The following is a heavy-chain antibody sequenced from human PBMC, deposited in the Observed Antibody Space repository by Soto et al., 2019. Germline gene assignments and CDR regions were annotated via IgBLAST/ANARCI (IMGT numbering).Heavy chain of an antibody. J-gene: IGHJ6*02. V-gene: IGHV4-59*13. CDR3: ARVAMENYHDMWSRSTSYALDV. Sequence: SETLSLTCAVSGGSMSSFSWSWIRQPPGKGLEFIGSISHSGRSEYNPSLKDRIILSVDVSKNQFSLSLKSMKAADTAVYYCARVAMENYHDMWSRSTSYALDVWGQGTRVTVSS. D-gene: IGHD3-3*01. CDR1: GGSMSSFS. CDR2: ISHSGRS.